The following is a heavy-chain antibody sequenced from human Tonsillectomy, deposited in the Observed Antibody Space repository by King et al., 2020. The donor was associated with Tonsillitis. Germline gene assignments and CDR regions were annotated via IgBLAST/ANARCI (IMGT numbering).Heavy chain of an antibody. J-gene: IGHJ4*02. CDR1: QITFSPYA. D-gene: IGHD3-16*02. CDR3: AGQMPYRYFFNF. CDR2: ISLDGGKA. V-gene: IGHV3-33*03. Sequence: VQLVESGGAVVQPGKSLRLSCTASQITFSPYAMHWVRQAPGKGLEWVALISLDGGKAYYADSVRGRFTISRDISKTTVHLQMTNLRADDTALYFCAGQMPYRYFFNFWGQGIMVTVSS.